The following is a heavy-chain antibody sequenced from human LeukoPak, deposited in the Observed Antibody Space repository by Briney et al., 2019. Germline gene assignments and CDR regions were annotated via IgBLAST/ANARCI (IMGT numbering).Heavy chain of an antibody. Sequence: GGSLRLSCAASGFTFSRHWMHWVRQAPGKGLVWVSRIKSDGTSTTYADSVKGRFTISRDNAKNTLYLQMTSLRVEDTAEYFCAREDYDDDGWYFDLWGRGTLVTVSS. D-gene: IGHD4-17*01. CDR1: GFTFSRHW. CDR2: IKSDGTST. J-gene: IGHJ2*01. CDR3: AREDYDDDGWYFDL. V-gene: IGHV3-74*01.